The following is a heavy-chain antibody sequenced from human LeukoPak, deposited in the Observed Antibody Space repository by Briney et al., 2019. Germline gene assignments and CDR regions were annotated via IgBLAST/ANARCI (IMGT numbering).Heavy chain of an antibody. CDR2: IYSGGST. V-gene: IGHV3-53*01. D-gene: IGHD3-10*01. J-gene: IGHJ4*02. CDR3: AKALGSGSYYNLPY. CDR1: GFTVSSNY. Sequence: PGGSLRLSCAASGFTVSSNYMSWVRQAPGKGLEWVSVIYSGGSTYYADSVKGRFTISRDNSKNTLYLQMNSLRAEDTAVYYCAKALGSGSYYNLPYWGQGTLVTVSS.